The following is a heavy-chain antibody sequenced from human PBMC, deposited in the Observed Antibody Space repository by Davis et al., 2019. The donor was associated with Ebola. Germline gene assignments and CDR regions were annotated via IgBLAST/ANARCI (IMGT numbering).Heavy chain of an antibody. V-gene: IGHV3-21*01. CDR2: ITSSSSHI. J-gene: IGHJ4*02. CDR3: ARRYYGSGTYYKDY. CDR1: GFTFSSFW. Sequence: GESLKISCAASGFTFSSFWMSWVRQAPGEGLEWVSSITSSSSHIYYADSVKGRFTISRDNAKNSLYLQMNTLRAEDTAVYYCARRYYGSGTYYKDYWGQGTLVTVSS. D-gene: IGHD3-10*01.